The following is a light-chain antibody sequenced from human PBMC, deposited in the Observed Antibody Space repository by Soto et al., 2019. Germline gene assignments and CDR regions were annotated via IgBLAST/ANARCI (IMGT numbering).Light chain of an antibody. CDR3: QQYYTTPRT. CDR1: RNLLYSSNNKNY. V-gene: IGKV4-1*01. CDR2: WAS. Sequence: DIVMTQSPDSLAVSLGERATINCKSSRNLLYSSNNKNYFAWYQQKPGQPPKLLIYWASTRESGVPDRFSGSCSGTDFTLTISSLQAEDVAVYYCQQYYTTPRTFGQGTKLEI. J-gene: IGKJ2*01.